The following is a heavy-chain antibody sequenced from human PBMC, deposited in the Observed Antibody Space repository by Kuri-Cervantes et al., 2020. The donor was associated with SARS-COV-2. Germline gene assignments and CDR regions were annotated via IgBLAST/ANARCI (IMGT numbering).Heavy chain of an antibody. J-gene: IGHJ4*02. V-gene: IGHV1-18*01. CDR3: ARGDFWSRPFDY. Sequence: ASVKVSCKVSGYTLTELSMHWVRQAPGQGLEWMGWISAYNGNTNYAQELQGRVTMTTDTSTSTAYMELRSLRSDDTAVYHCARGDFWSRPFDYWGQGTLVTVSS. CDR1: GYTLTELS. D-gene: IGHD3-3*01. CDR2: ISAYNGNT.